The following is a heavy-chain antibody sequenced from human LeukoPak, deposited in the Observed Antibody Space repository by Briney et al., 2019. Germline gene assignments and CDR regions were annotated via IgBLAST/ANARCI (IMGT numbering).Heavy chain of an antibody. CDR3: ARQEYSYYYYYGMDV. V-gene: IGHV5-10-1*01. J-gene: IGHJ6*02. CDR2: IDPSDSYT. Sequence: AGESLKISCKGSGYSFTSYWISWVRQMPGKGLEWMGRIDPSDSYTNYSPSFQGHVTISADKSISTAYLQWSSLKASDTAMYYYARQEYSYYYYYGMDVWGQGTTVTVSS. CDR1: GYSFTSYW. D-gene: IGHD5-18*01.